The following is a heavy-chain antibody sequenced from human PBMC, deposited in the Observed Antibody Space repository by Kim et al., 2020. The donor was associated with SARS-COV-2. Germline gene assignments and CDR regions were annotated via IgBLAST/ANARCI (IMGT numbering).Heavy chain of an antibody. J-gene: IGHJ3*02. CDR1: GFSLSTSGVG. Sequence: SGPTLVNPTQTLTLTCTFSGFSLSTSGVGVGWIRQPPGKALEWLALIYWDDDNRYSPSLKSRLTITKDTSKNQVVLTMSNIDPVDTATYYCAHMRGGTDAFDIWGRGTMVTVSS. CDR3: AHMRGGTDAFDI. V-gene: IGHV2-5*02. D-gene: IGHD3-16*01. CDR2: IYWDDDN.